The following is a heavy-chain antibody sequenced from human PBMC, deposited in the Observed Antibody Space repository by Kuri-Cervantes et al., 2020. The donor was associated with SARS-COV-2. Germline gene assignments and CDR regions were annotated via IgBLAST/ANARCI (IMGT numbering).Heavy chain of an antibody. CDR3: ARGDYYDSSGYYFRFFDY. CDR1: GGTISSYY. Sequence: SETLSLTCTVSGGTISSYYWSWIRQPPGKGLEWIGYTYYSGSTNYNPSLKSRVTISVDTSKNQFSLKLSSVTAADTAVYYCARGDYYDSSGYYFRFFDYWGQGTLVTVSS. J-gene: IGHJ4*02. V-gene: IGHV4-59*01. D-gene: IGHD3-22*01. CDR2: TYYSGST.